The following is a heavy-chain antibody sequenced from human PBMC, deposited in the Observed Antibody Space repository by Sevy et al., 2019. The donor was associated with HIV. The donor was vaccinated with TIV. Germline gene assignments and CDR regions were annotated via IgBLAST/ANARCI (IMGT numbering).Heavy chain of an antibody. J-gene: IGHJ4*02. D-gene: IGHD3-22*01. Sequence: ASVKVSCKASGYTFTGYYMHWVRQAPGQGLEWMGRINPNGGGTNYAQKFQGRVTMTRDTSISTAYMGLSRLRSDDTAVYYGARAVGTMLVNDYWGQRTLVTVSS. CDR1: GYTFTGYY. CDR3: ARAVGTMLVNDY. CDR2: INPNGGGT. V-gene: IGHV1-2*06.